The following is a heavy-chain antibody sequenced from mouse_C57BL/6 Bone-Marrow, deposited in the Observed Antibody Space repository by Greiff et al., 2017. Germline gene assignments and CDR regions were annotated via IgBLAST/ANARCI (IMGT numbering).Heavy chain of an antibody. CDR1: GYTFTSYG. J-gene: IGHJ2*01. D-gene: IGHD1-1*01. CDR2: IYPRSGNT. CDR3: ARNPSITTFDY. Sequence: QVQLQQSGAELARPGASVKLSCKASGYTFTSYGISWVKQRTGQGLEWIGEIYPRSGNTYYNEKFKGKATLTAAKSSSTAYMELRCLTSEDSAVYFCARNPSITTFDYWGQGTTLTVSS. V-gene: IGHV1-81*01.